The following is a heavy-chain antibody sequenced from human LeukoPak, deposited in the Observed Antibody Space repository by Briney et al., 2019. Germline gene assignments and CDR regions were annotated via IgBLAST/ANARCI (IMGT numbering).Heavy chain of an antibody. CDR2: ISSSSSYI. D-gene: IGHD3-22*01. Sequence: MSGGSLRLSCAASGFTFSSYSMNWVRQAPGKGLEWVSSISSSSSYIYYADSMKGRFTISRDNAKNSLYLQMNSLRAEDTAVYYCARDFTVYYDNRAFDCWGQGTLVTVSS. CDR3: ARDFTVYYDNRAFDC. J-gene: IGHJ4*02. V-gene: IGHV3-21*01. CDR1: GFTFSSYS.